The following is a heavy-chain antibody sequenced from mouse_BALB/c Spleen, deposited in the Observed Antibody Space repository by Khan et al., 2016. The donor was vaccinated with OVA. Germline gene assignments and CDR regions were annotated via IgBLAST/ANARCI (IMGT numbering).Heavy chain of an antibody. J-gene: IGHJ4*01. CDR3: ARGNCYAMSY. V-gene: IGHV2-6*02. Sequence: VQLQESGPGLVAPSQSLSITCTASGCSLTTHGIHWVRQPPGKGLEWLIVIWSDGASTYNSALKSRLSISKDNSKSQFFLKMNSLQTDDQAMYXCARGNCYAMSYWGQGTSVTISS. CDR2: IWSDGAS. D-gene: IGHD2-1*01. CDR1: GCSLTTHG.